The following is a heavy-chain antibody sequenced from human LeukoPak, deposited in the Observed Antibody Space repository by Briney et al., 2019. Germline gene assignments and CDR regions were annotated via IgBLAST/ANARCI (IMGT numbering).Heavy chain of an antibody. CDR3: AKDYSSGWRKNYYFDY. CDR2: ISWDGGST. V-gene: IGHV3-43D*03. Sequence: GGSLRLSCAASGFTFDDYAMHWVRQAPGKGLEWVSLISWDGGSTYYADSVKGRFTISRDNSKNSLYLQMNSLRAEDTALYYCAKDYSSGWRKNYYFDYWGQGTLVTVSS. CDR1: GFTFDDYA. D-gene: IGHD6-19*01. J-gene: IGHJ4*02.